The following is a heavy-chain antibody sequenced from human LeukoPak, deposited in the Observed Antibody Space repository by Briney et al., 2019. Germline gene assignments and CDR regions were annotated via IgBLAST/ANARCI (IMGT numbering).Heavy chain of an antibody. D-gene: IGHD5-18*01. CDR3: ARCSSWIPNWFDP. V-gene: IGHV4-38-2*02. CDR2: IYHSGSA. CDR1: DYSISSGYY. J-gene: IGHJ5*02. Sequence: SETLSLTCSVSDYSISSGYYWGWIRQPPGKGLEWIGSMEWIGSIYHSGSAYYNPSLKSRVTISVDTSKNQFSLKLSSVTAADTAVYYCARCSSWIPNWFDPWGQGTLVTVSS.